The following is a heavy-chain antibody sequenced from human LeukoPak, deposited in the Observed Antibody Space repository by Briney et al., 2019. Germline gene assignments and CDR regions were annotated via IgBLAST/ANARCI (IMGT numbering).Heavy chain of an antibody. CDR2: ISNSGST. Sequence: SETLSLTCTVSGGSISGKYWSWVRHPAGKGLEWIGRISNSGSTNYNPSLKSQVTMSVDTAKNQFSLKLSSVTAADTAVYYCARASSGSFYYFDYWGQGTLVTVSS. D-gene: IGHD3-22*01. CDR1: GGSISGKY. J-gene: IGHJ4*02. V-gene: IGHV4-4*07. CDR3: ARASSGSFYYFDY.